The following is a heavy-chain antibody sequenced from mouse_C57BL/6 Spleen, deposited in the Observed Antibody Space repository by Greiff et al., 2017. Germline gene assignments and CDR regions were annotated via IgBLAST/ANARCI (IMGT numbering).Heavy chain of an antibody. CDR3: ARVVITTVVVYWYFDV. D-gene: IGHD1-1*01. V-gene: IGHV5-17*01. Sequence: EVQRVESGGGLVKPGGSLKLSCAASGFTFSDYGMHWVRQAPEKGLEWVAYISSGSSTIYYADTVKGRFTISRDNAKNTLFLQMTSLRSEDTAMYYCARVVITTVVVYWYFDVWGTGTTVTVSS. J-gene: IGHJ1*03. CDR2: ISSGSSTI. CDR1: GFTFSDYG.